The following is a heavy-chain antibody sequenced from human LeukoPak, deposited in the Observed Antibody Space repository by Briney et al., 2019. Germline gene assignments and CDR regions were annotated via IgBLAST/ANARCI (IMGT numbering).Heavy chain of an antibody. D-gene: IGHD6-13*01. V-gene: IGHV4-31*03. CDR2: IYYRGTT. CDR3: AREGIAAAGIVY. J-gene: IGHJ4*02. Sequence: SETLSLTCTLSGGSLSSGGYYWGWVRQHPGRGLEWLGYIYYRGTTYNNPSLKVRVTISVGTAKTEFSLKLTYVTAADTAVYYCAREGIAAAGIVYWGQGTLVTVSS. CDR1: GGSLSSGGYY.